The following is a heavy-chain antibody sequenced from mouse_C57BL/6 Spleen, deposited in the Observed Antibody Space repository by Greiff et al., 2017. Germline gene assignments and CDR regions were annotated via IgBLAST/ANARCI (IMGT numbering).Heavy chain of an antibody. CDR3: ARKDYSNRYYAMDY. D-gene: IGHD2-5*01. V-gene: IGHV1-19*01. CDR1: GYTFTDYY. J-gene: IGHJ4*01. CDR2: INPYNGGT. Sequence: EVKLQESGPVLVKPGASVKMSCKASGYTFTDYYMNWVKQSHGKSLEWIGVINPYNGGTSYNQKFKGKATLTVDKSSSTAYMELNSLTSEDSAVYYCARKDYSNRYYAMDYWGQGTSVTVSS.